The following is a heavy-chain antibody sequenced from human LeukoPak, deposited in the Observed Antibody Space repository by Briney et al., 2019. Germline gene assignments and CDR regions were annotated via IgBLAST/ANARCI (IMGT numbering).Heavy chain of an antibody. CDR3: ARVNGDYGGVLDY. Sequence: SVKVSCKASGGIFSTYAMMWLRQAPGQGLEWLGGIIPVFETGTYAQKFQGRVSITRDESTDTAYMELRSLRSDDTAVYFCARVNGDYGGVLDYWGQGTLVTVSS. CDR2: IIPVFETG. J-gene: IGHJ4*02. CDR1: GGIFSTYA. V-gene: IGHV1-69*05. D-gene: IGHD4-17*01.